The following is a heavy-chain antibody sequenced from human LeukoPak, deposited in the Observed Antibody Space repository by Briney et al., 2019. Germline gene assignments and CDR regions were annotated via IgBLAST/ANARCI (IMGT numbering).Heavy chain of an antibody. CDR1: GGTFSRYA. Sequence: ASVNVSCKASGGTFSRYAISWVRQAPGQGLEWMGIINPSGGSTSYAQKFQGRVTMTRDTSTSTVYMELSSLRSEDTAVYYCARDIHRNYDILTGYSPTGSDYWGQGTLVTVSS. J-gene: IGHJ4*02. V-gene: IGHV1-46*01. CDR2: INPSGGST. D-gene: IGHD3-9*01. CDR3: ARDIHRNYDILTGYSPTGSDY.